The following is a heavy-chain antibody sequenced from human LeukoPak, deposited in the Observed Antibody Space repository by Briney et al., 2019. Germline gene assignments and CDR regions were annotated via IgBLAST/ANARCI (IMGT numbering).Heavy chain of an antibody. D-gene: IGHD1-1*01. CDR3: ARLRDDVVDP. J-gene: IGHJ5*02. V-gene: IGHV4-39*06. Sequence: SETLSLTCTVSSGSISSGAYYWGWIRQPPGKGLEWIGTIHYSGKTYYNPSLKSRITISIDTSKKQFALKLSSVTAADTAVYYCARLRDDVVDPWGQGTLVTVSS. CDR2: IHYSGKT. CDR1: SGSISSGAYY.